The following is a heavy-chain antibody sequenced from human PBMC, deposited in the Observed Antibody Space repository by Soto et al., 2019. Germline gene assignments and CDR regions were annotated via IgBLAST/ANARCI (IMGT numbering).Heavy chain of an antibody. CDR2: IWYDGSNK. D-gene: IGHD4-17*01. CDR1: GFTFSSYG. V-gene: IGHV3-33*01. J-gene: IGHJ6*03. Sequence: GGSLRLSCAASGFTFSSYGMHWVRKATGKGLEWLAVIWYDGSNKYYADSVKGRFTISRDNSKNTLYLQMNSLRAEDTAVYYCARVGWKATVTTMDYYYYMDVWGKGTTVTVSS. CDR3: ARVGWKATVTTMDYYYYMDV.